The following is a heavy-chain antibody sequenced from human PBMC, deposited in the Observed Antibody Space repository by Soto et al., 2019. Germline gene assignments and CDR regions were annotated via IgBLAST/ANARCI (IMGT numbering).Heavy chain of an antibody. CDR2: IYYSGST. Sequence: QVQLQESGPGLVKPSQTLSLTCTVSGGSISSGDYYWSWIRQPPGKGLEWIGYIYYSGSTYYNPALKSRVTISVDTSKNQSSLTLSVVTATDTAVYYCAGDCRNGRITMVRGVRSWGQGTLVTVSS. D-gene: IGHD3-10*01. J-gene: IGHJ4*02. V-gene: IGHV4-30-4*01. CDR3: AGDCRNGRITMVRGVRS. CDR1: GGSISSGDYY.